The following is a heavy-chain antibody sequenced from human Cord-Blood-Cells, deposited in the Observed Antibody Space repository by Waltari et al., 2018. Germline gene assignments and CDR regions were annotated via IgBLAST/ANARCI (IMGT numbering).Heavy chain of an antibody. J-gene: IGHJ4*02. CDR3: AKDRDADY. CDR2: MSGIGGST. CDR1: GFTFSSYA. V-gene: IGHV3-23*01. Sequence: EVQLLESGGGLVQPGGSLRLSCTASGFTFSSYAMSWVRQAPGKGLERVLAMSGIGGSTYYADAVKARFTISRDNSKTTLYLQMNSLRAEDTAVYYCAKDRDADYWGQGTLVTVSS.